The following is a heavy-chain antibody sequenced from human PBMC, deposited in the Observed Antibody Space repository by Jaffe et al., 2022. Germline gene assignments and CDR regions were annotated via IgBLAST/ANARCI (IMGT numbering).Heavy chain of an antibody. J-gene: IGHJ4*02. D-gene: IGHD2-15*01. CDR1: GFTFSTYG. V-gene: IGHV3-30*02. CDR3: AKDRYPYCSVGNCYSGHSFDY. Sequence: QVQLVESGGGVVQPGGSPRLSCVASGFTFSTYGVHWVRQAPGKGLEWVAFIRYDGTNKYYADSVKGRFTISRDNSKSTLYLQMNSLRGDDTAVYYCAKDRYPYCSVGNCYSGHSFDYWGQGTLVTVSS. CDR2: IRYDGTNK.